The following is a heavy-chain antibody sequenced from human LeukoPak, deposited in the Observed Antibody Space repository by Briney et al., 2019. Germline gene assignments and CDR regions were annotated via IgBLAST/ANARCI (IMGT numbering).Heavy chain of an antibody. Sequence: SETLSLTCIVSGGSISSYYWSWIRQPPGKGLEWIGYIYSSGSTSYNPSFKSRVTISVDTSRNQFSLQLRSVTAADTAVYYCAREDPQTTVPEGMDVWGQGTTVIVSS. J-gene: IGHJ6*02. CDR3: AREDPQTTVPEGMDV. V-gene: IGHV4-59*01. D-gene: IGHD4-17*01. CDR2: IYSSGST. CDR1: GGSISSYY.